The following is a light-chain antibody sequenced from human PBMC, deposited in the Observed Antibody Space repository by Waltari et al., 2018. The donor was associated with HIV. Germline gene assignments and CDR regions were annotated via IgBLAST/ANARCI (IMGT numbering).Light chain of an antibody. V-gene: IGLV2-14*01. CDR2: EVT. Sequence: QSALTQPASVSGSPEQSLPISCTGTRRAVGHYYVSWYQHHSGKAPKVIIYEVTNRPSGVSHRFSGSKSGNTASLTISGLLPEDEADYFCSSYISSATPEFGGGTRLTVL. CDR1: RRAVGHYY. CDR3: SSYISSATPE. J-gene: IGLJ3*02.